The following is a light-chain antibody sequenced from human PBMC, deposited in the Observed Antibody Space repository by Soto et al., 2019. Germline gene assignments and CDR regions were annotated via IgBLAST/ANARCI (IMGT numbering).Light chain of an antibody. J-gene: IGKJ1*01. CDR2: KAS. Sequence: DIQMTQSPSTLSASVGDRVTITCRASQSISSWLAWYQQKPGKAPKLLIYKASSLESGVPSRFSGSGSGTECTITIRRLQPEDFENYYCQQYTSYSRTFGQGTKVEIK. V-gene: IGKV1-5*03. CDR1: QSISSW. CDR3: QQYTSYSRT.